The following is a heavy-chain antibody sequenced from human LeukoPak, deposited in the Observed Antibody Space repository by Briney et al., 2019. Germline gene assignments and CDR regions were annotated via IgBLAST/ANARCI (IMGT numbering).Heavy chain of an antibody. CDR1: GGSISSSSYY. Sequence: PSETLSLTCTVSGGSISSSSYYWGWIRQPPGKGLEWVANIKQDGSEKYYVDSVKGRFTISRDNAKNSLYLQMNSLRAEDTAVYYCARDRGVDYDFWSGYYPLDYWGQGTLVTVSS. D-gene: IGHD3-3*01. CDR2: IKQDGSEK. J-gene: IGHJ4*02. V-gene: IGHV3-7*01. CDR3: ARDRGVDYDFWSGYYPLDY.